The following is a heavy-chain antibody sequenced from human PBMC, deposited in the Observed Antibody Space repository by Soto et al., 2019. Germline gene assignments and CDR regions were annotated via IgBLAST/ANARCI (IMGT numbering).Heavy chain of an antibody. CDR3: ARGTYYDFWSGYWHYFDY. CDR2: IWYDGSNK. V-gene: IGHV3-33*01. Sequence: QVQLVESGGGVVQPGRSLRLSCAASGFTFSSYGRHWVRQAPGKGLEWVAVIWYDGSNKYYADSVKGRFTISRDNSKNTLYLQMNSLRAEDTAVYYCARGTYYDFWSGYWHYFDYWGQGTLVTVSS. J-gene: IGHJ4*02. CDR1: GFTFSSYG. D-gene: IGHD3-3*01.